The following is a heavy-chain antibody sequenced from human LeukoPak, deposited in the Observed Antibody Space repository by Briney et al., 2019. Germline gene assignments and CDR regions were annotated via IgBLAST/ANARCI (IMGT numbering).Heavy chain of an antibody. D-gene: IGHD3-10*01. Sequence: SETLSLTCTVSGGSVSSYYWSWIRQPPGKGLEWIGYIYYSGSTNYNPSLKSRVTISVDTSKNQFSLKLSSVTAADTAVYYCARGYYGYGATFDYWGQGTLVTVYS. CDR2: IYYSGST. V-gene: IGHV4-59*02. CDR1: GGSVSSYY. CDR3: ARGYYGYGATFDY. J-gene: IGHJ4*02.